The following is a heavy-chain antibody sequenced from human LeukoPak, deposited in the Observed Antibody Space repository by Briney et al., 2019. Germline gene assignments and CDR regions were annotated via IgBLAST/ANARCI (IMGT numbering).Heavy chain of an antibody. V-gene: IGHV4-59*12. D-gene: IGHD3-16*02. CDR1: GGSISSYY. CDR2: IYYSGST. Sequence: SETLSLTCTVSGGSISSYYWSWIRQPPGKGLEWIGYIYYSGSTNYNPSLKSRVTISVDTSKNQFSLKLSSVTAADTAVYYCARDPIPYDYVWGSYRYTPPGQRGAFDIWGQGTMVTVSS. CDR3: ARDPIPYDYVWGSYRYTPPGQRGAFDI. J-gene: IGHJ3*02.